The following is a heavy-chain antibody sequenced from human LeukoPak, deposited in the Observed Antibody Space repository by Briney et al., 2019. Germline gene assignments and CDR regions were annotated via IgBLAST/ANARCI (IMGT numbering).Heavy chain of an antibody. V-gene: IGHV1-2*02. J-gene: IGHJ4*02. CDR3: ARDHYDILTGYYEGY. Sequence: GASVKVSCKASGYTFTGYYMHWVRQAPGQGLEWMGWINPNSGGTNYAQKFQGRVTMTRDTSISTAYMELSRLRSDDTAVYYCARDHYDILTGYYEGYWGQGTLVTVSS. D-gene: IGHD3-9*01. CDR2: INPNSGGT. CDR1: GYTFTGYY.